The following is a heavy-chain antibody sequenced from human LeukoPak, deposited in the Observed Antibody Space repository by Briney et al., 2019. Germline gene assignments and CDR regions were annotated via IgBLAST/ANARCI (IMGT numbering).Heavy chain of an antibody. J-gene: IGHJ4*02. D-gene: IGHD3-22*01. CDR2: TYHSGST. Sequence: RPSETLSLTCSVSAYSISSGYYWGWIRQPPGMGLEWIGSTYHSGSTYYNPSLKSRVTISVDTSKNQFSLNLSSVTAADTAVYYCARADEYYYDNSGYYSDPYFDYWGQGTLVTVSS. V-gene: IGHV4-38-2*02. CDR3: ARADEYYYDNSGYYSDPYFDY. CDR1: AYSISSGYY.